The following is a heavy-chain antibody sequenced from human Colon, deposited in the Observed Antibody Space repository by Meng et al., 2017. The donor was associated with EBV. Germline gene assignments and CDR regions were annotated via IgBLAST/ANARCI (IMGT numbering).Heavy chain of an antibody. D-gene: IGHD2-2*01. CDR2: ISAYHGTT. CDR1: GFIFTSNA. J-gene: IGHJ4*02. Sequence: HVPFVQLVGEVKKPGAALKGSCEASGFIFTSNAISWVRQAPGQGLQYMGWISAYHGTTNYAQELQGRVTMTTDTSTSTAYMELRSLRFDDTAVYYCARFYCSSTSCPHVLFDYWGQGTLVTVSS. CDR3: ARFYCSSTSCPHVLFDY. V-gene: IGHV1-18*01.